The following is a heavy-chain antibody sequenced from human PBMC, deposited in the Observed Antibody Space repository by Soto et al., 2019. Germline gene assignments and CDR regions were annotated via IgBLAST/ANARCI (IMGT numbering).Heavy chain of an antibody. J-gene: IGHJ6*02. Sequence: GGSLRLSCAGSGFILNSYSMNWVRQAPGKGLEWVSYISSSRATIYYADSVKGRFTISRDDAKNSLYLQMNSLRDDDTAVYYCERDEGATYYDFLSGYSPGPYYYGMDVWGQVTTSTVA. V-gene: IGHV3-48*02. CDR3: ERDEGATYYDFLSGYSPGPYYYGMDV. CDR2: ISSSRATI. CDR1: GFILNSYS. D-gene: IGHD3-3*01.